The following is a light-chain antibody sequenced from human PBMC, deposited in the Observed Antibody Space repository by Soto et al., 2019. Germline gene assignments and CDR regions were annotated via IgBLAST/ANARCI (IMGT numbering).Light chain of an antibody. Sequence: DIHMTQSPSTLSASVGDRVTITCRASQNINSWLAWYQQKPGKAPKLLIYEASSLEKGVPARFGGSGSGTEFTLTISSLEPEDFAIYYCQQETFGQGTKVELK. CDR2: EAS. J-gene: IGKJ1*01. CDR3: QQET. V-gene: IGKV1-5*03. CDR1: QNINSW.